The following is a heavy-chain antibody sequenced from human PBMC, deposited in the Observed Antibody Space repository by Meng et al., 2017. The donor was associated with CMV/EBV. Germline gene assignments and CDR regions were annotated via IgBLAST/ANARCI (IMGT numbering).Heavy chain of an antibody. J-gene: IGHJ4*02. D-gene: IGHD1-7*01. CDR1: GFTFDDYA. V-gene: IGHV3-9*01. CDR3: AKFDITGTRIFRRGGVNFDY. CDR2: ISWNSGSI. Sequence: GGSLRLSCAASGFTFDDYAMHWVRQAPGKGLEWVSGISWNSGSIGYADSVKGRFTISRDNSKNTLYLQMNSLRAEDTAVYYCAKFDITGTRIFRRGGVNFDYWGQGTLVTVSS.